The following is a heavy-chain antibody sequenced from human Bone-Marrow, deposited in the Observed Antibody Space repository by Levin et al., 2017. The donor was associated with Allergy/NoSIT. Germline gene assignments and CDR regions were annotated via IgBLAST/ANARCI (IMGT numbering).Heavy chain of an antibody. CDR1: GFTFSTYG. J-gene: IGHJ4*02. Sequence: QAGGSLRLSCAASGFTFSTYGMSWVRQAPGRGLEWVSGISDSGNRGYADSVKGRFTISRDNSRDTLSLQMNNLRGEDTAIYYCVKESFRGGVLRWGPKPIKEPGVHWGQGALVTVIS. CDR3: VKESFRGGVLRWGPKPIKEPGVH. D-gene: IGHD3-16*01. CDR2: ISDSGNR. V-gene: IGHV3-23*01.